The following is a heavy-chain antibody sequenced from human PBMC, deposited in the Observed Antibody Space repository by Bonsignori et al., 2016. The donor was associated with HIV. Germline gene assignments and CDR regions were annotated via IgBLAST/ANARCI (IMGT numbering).Heavy chain of an antibody. CDR3: ARGGRITMVRGAAFD. CDR2: ISGYNGNT. Sequence: WVRQAPGQGLEWMGWISGYNGNTNYAQKLQGRVTMTTDTSTSTAYMELRSLRSDDTAVYYCARGGRITMVRGAAFDWGQGTLVTVSS. J-gene: IGHJ4*02. V-gene: IGHV1-18*01. D-gene: IGHD3-10*01.